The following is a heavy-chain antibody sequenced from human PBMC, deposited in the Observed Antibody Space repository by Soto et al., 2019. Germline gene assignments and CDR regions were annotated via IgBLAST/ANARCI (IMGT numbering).Heavy chain of an antibody. CDR1: GGTFSSYA. CDR3: ARDRPRGYCSGGSCVNYFDY. Sequence: QVQLVQSGAEVKKPGSSVKVSCKASGGTFSSYAISWVRQAPGQGLEWMGGIIPIFGTANYAQKFQGRVTMTADESTSTAYMELSSLRSEDTAVYYCARDRPRGYCSGGSCVNYFDYWGQGTLVTVSS. J-gene: IGHJ4*02. V-gene: IGHV1-69*01. D-gene: IGHD2-15*01. CDR2: IIPIFGTA.